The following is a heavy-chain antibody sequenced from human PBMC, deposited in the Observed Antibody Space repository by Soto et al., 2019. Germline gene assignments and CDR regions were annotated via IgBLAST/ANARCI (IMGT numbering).Heavy chain of an antibody. CDR2: IGTAGDT. V-gene: IGHV3-13*01. D-gene: IGHD3-10*01. Sequence: EVQLVESGGGLVQPGGSLRLSCAASGFTFSSYDMHWVRQATGKGLEWVSAIGTAGDTYYPGSVKGRFTISRENAKTSLYLQMNSLRAGDTAVYYCARGARGFGELFGYDYWGQGTLVTVSS. CDR1: GFTFSSYD. J-gene: IGHJ4*02. CDR3: ARGARGFGELFGYDY.